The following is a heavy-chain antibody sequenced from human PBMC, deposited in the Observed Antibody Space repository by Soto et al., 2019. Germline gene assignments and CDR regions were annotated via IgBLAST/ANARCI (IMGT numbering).Heavy chain of an antibody. CDR3: ARAGGLGAVAVDY. CDR1: GGSLSSGGYS. CDR2: IYHSGST. Sequence: QLQLQESGSGLVKPSQTLSLTCAVSGGSLSSGGYSWSWIRQPPGKGLEWIGYIYHSGSTYYNPSLKSRVTISVDRSKNQFSLKLSSVTAADTAVYYCARAGGLGAVAVDYWGQGTLVTVSS. V-gene: IGHV4-30-2*01. J-gene: IGHJ4*02. D-gene: IGHD6-19*01.